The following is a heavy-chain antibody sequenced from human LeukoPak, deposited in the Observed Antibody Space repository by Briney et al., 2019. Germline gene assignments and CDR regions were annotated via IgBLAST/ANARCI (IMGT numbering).Heavy chain of an antibody. D-gene: IGHD3-10*01. CDR2: INHSGST. Sequence: SETLSLTCTVSGGSISSGDYYWSWIRQPPGKGLEWIGEINHSGSTNYNPSLKSRVTISVDTSKNQFSLKLSSVTAADTAVYYCARALSRNYGDAFDIWGQGTMVTVSS. CDR3: ARALSRNYGDAFDI. J-gene: IGHJ3*02. CDR1: GGSISSGDYY. V-gene: IGHV4-39*07.